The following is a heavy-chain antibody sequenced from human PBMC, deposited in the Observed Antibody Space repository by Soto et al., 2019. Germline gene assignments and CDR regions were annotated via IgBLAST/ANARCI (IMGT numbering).Heavy chain of an antibody. CDR3: AKRSPTVTTFTTWGMDV. D-gene: IGHD4-17*01. J-gene: IGHJ6*02. CDR1: GFTFSSYA. CDR2: ISGSGGST. V-gene: IGHV3-23*01. Sequence: LRLSCAASGFTFSSYAMSWVRQAPGKGLEWVSAISGSGGSTYYADSVKGRFTISRDNSKNTLYLQMNSLRAEDTAVYYCAKRSPTVTTFTTWGMDVWGQGTTVTVSS.